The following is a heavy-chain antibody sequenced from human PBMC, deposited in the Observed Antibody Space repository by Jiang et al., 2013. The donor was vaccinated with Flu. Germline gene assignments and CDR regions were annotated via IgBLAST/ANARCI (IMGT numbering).Heavy chain of an antibody. J-gene: IGHJ6*02. V-gene: IGHV5-10-1*01. CDR2: IDPSDSYT. CDR1: GYSFTSYW. CDR3: ARLEGYFDWLAENGMDV. D-gene: IGHD3-9*01. Sequence: AEVKKPGESLRISCKGSGYSFTSYWISWVRQMPGKGLEWMGRIDPSDSYTNYSPSFQGHVTISADKSISTAYLQWSSLKASDTAMYYCARLEGYFDWLAENGMDVWGQGTTVTVSS.